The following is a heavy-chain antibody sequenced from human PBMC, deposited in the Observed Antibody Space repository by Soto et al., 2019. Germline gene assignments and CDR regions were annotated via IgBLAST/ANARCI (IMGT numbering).Heavy chain of an antibody. CDR2: ISSDSSYT. D-gene: IGHD1-1*01. J-gene: IGHJ6*02. Sequence: GGSLRFSCAASGFNFNRFTMNWVRQAPGKGLEWVSSISSDSSYTYYADSLKGRVTISRDNAKNSLYLLMNNLRAEDTAVYYCARDWTESGMDVWGQGTTVTVSS. CDR3: ARDWTESGMDV. CDR1: GFNFNRFT. V-gene: IGHV3-21*01.